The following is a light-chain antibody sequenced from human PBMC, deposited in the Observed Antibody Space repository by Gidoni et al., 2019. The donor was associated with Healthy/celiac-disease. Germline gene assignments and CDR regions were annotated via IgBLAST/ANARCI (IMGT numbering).Light chain of an antibody. CDR2: AAS. V-gene: IGKV1-39*01. Sequence: DIQMTQSPSSLSASVGDRVTITCRASQSISNYLNWYQQKPGKAPKLLIYAASSLQSGVPSRFSGSGSGKDFTLTISSLQPEDFATYYCQQSYSTPQTFGQGTKVEIK. J-gene: IGKJ1*01. CDR1: QSISNY. CDR3: QQSYSTPQT.